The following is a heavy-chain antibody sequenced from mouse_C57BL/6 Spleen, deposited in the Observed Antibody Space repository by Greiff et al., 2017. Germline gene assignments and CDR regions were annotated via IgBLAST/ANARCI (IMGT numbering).Heavy chain of an antibody. V-gene: IGHV1-64*01. CDR3: ARDITTVVAFYWYFDV. Sequence: VQLQQPGAELVKPGASVKLSCKASGYTFTSYWMHWVKQRPGQGLEWIGMIHPNSGSTNYNEKFKSKATLTVDKSSSTAYMQLSSLTSEDSAVYYCARDITTVVAFYWYFDVWGTGTPVTVSA. D-gene: IGHD1-1*01. J-gene: IGHJ1*03. CDR1: GYTFTSYW. CDR2: IHPNSGST.